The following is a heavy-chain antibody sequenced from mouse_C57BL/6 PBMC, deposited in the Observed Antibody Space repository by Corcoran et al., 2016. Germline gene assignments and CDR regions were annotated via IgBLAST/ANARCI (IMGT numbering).Heavy chain of an antibody. CDR3: ARRLNYAMDY. Sequence: QVQLQQSGAELVKPGASVKLSCKASGYTFTDYYINWVKQRPGQGLEWIANIYPGSGSTYYNEKFKGKATLTVEKSSSTAYMQLSSLTSEDSAVYFCARRLNYAMDYWGQGTSVTVSS. D-gene: IGHD3-2*02. J-gene: IGHJ4*01. CDR1: GYTFTDYY. V-gene: IGHV1-76*01. CDR2: IYPGSGST.